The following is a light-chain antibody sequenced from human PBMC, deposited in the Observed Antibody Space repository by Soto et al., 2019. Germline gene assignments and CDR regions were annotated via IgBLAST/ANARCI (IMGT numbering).Light chain of an antibody. CDR1: SSDVGSYNF. CDR3: SSYTGISTLL. J-gene: IGLJ1*01. Sequence: QSVLTQPASVSGSPGQSITISCTGTSSDVGSYNFVSWYQQLPGKAPKLMIYEASNRPSGVSNRFSGSKSGNTASLTISGLQAEDEADYYCSSYTGISTLLFATGTKVTVL. V-gene: IGLV2-14*01. CDR2: EAS.